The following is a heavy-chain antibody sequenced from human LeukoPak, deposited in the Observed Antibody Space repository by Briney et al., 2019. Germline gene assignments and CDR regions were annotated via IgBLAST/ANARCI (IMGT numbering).Heavy chain of an antibody. V-gene: IGHV3-21*01. J-gene: IGHJ5*02. CDR1: GFTFSSYS. D-gene: IGHD2-2*01. Sequence: GGSLRLSCAASGFTFSSYSMNWVRQAPGKGLEWVSSISGTSTYIYYTDSVKGRFTISRDNAQNSLYLQMYSLRAEDTAVYYCVRGDTSTRCCNNWFDPWGQGTLVTVSS. CDR3: VRGDTSTRCCNNWFDP. CDR2: ISGTSTYI.